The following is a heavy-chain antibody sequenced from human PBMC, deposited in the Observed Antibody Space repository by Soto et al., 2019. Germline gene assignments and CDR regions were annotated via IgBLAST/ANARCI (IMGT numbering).Heavy chain of an antibody. CDR3: ARGSPLDAFDI. D-gene: IGHD6-6*01. J-gene: IGHJ3*02. CDR2: IYYSGST. V-gene: IGHV4-39*01. Sequence: SETLSLTCTVSGGSISSSSYYWGWIRQPPGKGLEWIGSIYYSGSTYYNPSLKSRVTISVDTSKNQFSLKLSSVTAADTAVYYCARGSPLDAFDIWGQGTMVTVSS. CDR1: GGSISSSSYY.